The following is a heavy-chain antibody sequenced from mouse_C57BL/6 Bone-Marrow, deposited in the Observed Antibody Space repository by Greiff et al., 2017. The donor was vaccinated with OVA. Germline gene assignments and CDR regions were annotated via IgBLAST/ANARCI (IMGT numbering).Heavy chain of an antibody. J-gene: IGHJ2*01. CDR2: ISSGGDYI. CDR1: GFTFSSYA. D-gene: IGHD1-1*01. CDR3: TRDYYGSSSGNYFDY. V-gene: IGHV5-9-1*02. Sequence: EVKLVESGAGLVKPGGSLKLSCAASGFTFSSYAMSWVRQTPEKRLEWVAYISSGGDYIYYADTVKGRFTISRDNARNTLYLQMSSLKSEDTAMYYCTRDYYGSSSGNYFDYWGQGTTLTVSS.